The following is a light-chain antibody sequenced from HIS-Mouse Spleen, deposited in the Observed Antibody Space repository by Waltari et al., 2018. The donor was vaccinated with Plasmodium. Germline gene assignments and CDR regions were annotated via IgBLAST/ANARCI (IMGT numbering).Light chain of an antibody. CDR1: SSAVGAYNY. V-gene: IGLV2-8*01. Sequence: QSALTQPPSASGSPGQSVTISCTGTSSAVGAYNYVSWYQQHPGKAPKLLIYEVSKRPSGVPDRFSGSKSGNTASLTVSGLQAEDEADYYCSSYAGSNNNYVFGTGTKVTVL. CDR3: SSYAGSNNNYV. CDR2: EVS. J-gene: IGLJ1*01.